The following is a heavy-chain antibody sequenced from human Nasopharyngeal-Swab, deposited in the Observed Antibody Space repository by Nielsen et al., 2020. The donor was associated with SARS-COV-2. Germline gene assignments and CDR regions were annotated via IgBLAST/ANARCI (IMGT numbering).Heavy chain of an antibody. J-gene: IGHJ3*02. V-gene: IGHV3-66*01. CDR2: IYSGGST. D-gene: IGHD2-21*02. Sequence: GGSLRLSCAASGFTASSNYMSWVRQAPGKGLEWVSVIYSGGSTYYADSVKGRFTISRDNSKNTLYLQMNSLRAEDTAVYYCARESGVNCGGDCYGAFDIWGQGTMVTVSS. CDR3: ARESGVNCGGDCYGAFDI. CDR1: GFTASSNY.